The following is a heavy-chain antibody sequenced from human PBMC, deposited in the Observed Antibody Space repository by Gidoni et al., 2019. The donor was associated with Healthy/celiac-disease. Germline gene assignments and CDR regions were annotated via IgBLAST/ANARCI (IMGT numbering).Heavy chain of an antibody. CDR3: ARQGGVVGATDY. J-gene: IGHJ4*02. V-gene: IGHV4-39*01. CDR2: IYYSGST. CDR1: GVPISSSSFY. D-gene: IGHD1-26*01. Sequence: QLQLQESGPGLVKPSETLSLTCTVSGVPISSSSFYWGWIRQPPGKGLEWIGSIYYSGSTYYNPYLKSRVTISVDTSKNQFSLKLSSVTAADTAVYYWARQGGVVGATDYWGQGTLVTVSS.